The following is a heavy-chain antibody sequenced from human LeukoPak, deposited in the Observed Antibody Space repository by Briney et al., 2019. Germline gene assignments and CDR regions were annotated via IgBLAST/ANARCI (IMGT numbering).Heavy chain of an antibody. CDR1: GFIFSTYR. V-gene: IGHV3-74*01. J-gene: IGHJ4*02. D-gene: IGHD1-26*01. CDR3: LRDRSRSGSYLGYFDY. Sequence: SGGSLRLSCAASGFIFSTYRMHWVRQAPGRGLVWVSRISTDGTTTDYADSVRGRFTVSRDNAKNTLYLQVNSLRAEDTAIYYCLRDRSRSGSYLGYFDYWGQGTLVTVSS. CDR2: ISTDGTTT.